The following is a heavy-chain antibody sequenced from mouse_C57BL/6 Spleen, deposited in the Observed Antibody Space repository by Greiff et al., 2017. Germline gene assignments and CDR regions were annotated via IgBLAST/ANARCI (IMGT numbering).Heavy chain of an antibody. CDR3: ARDDYTWGAMDY. J-gene: IGHJ4*01. D-gene: IGHD2-4*01. CDR2: IYPGDGDT. CDR1: GYAFRSSW. V-gene: IGHV1-82*01. Sequence: QVQLQQSGPELVKPGASVKISCKASGYAFRSSWMTWVKQRPGKGLEWIGRIYPGDGDTNYNGKFKGKATLTADNSSRTAYMQLSSGTSEDSAVYVCARDDYTWGAMDYWGQGTSVTVSS.